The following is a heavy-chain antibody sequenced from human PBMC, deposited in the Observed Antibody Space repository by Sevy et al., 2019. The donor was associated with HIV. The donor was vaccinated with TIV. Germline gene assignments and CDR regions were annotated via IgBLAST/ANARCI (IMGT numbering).Heavy chain of an antibody. J-gene: IGHJ2*01. CDR3: AAGLRIWYFDL. CDR1: GYTFTRYG. V-gene: IGHV1-3*04. CDR2: INTGNGDT. D-gene: IGHD5-12*01. Sequence: ASVKVSCKASGYTFTRYGIHWVRQAPGQRLEWMGWINTGNGDTEYSQNFQDRVTLTSDISASTAYMDLSSLRSEDTAVYYCAAGLRIWYFDLWGRGTLVTVSS.